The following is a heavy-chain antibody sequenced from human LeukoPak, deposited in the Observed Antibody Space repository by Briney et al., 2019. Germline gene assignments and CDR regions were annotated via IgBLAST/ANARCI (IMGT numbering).Heavy chain of an antibody. J-gene: IGHJ4*02. V-gene: IGHV3-74*01. CDR3: GRGFALVPAGIPDY. CDR1: GFTFSNYW. D-gene: IGHD2-2*01. Sequence: QPGGSRRLSCAASGFTFSNYWMHWVRQAPGEGLVWVSRISSDGSSTTYADSVKGRFTISRDNAKNTLYLQTNSLRAEDTAVYYCGRGFALVPAGIPDYWGQGTLVTVSS. CDR2: ISSDGSST.